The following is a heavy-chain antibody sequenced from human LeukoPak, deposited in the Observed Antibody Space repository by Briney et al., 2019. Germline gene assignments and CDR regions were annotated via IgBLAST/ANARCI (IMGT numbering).Heavy chain of an antibody. J-gene: IGHJ4*02. Sequence: SETLSLTCAVSGYSISSGYYWGWIRQPPGKGLEWIVSIYHSGSTYYNPSLKSRVTISVDTSKNQFSLKLSSVTAADTAVYYCARHLSPYYDFWSGYSYFDYWGQGTLVTVSS. CDR3: ARHLSPYYDFWSGYSYFDY. CDR2: IYHSGST. V-gene: IGHV4-38-2*01. D-gene: IGHD3-3*01. CDR1: GYSISSGYY.